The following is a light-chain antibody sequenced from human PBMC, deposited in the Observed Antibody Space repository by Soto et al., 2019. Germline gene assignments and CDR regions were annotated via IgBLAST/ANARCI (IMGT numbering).Light chain of an antibody. V-gene: IGKV3-11*01. J-gene: IGKJ1*01. Sequence: EIVLTQSPATLSLSPGERATLSCRASQSVSNFLAWWQHKPGHAPRLLMDDTSTRATGVLARFCGSGSGTDFTLTISSLEPEDFAVYFCQQRSNCLWTFGQGTKVEV. CDR2: DTS. CDR3: QQRSNCLWT. CDR1: QSVSNF.